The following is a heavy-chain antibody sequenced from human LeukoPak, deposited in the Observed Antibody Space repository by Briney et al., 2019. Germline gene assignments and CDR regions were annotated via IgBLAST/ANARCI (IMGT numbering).Heavy chain of an antibody. V-gene: IGHV3-23*01. CDR3: ANLHYYGSGSKGGLDY. J-gene: IGHJ4*02. D-gene: IGHD3-10*01. Sequence: GGSLRLSCAASGFTFSSYGMHWVRQAPGKGLEWVSAISGSGGSTYYADSVKGRFTISRDNSKNTLYLQMNSLRAEDTAVYYCANLHYYGSGSKGGLDYWGQGTLVTVSS. CDR1: GFTFSSYG. CDR2: ISGSGGST.